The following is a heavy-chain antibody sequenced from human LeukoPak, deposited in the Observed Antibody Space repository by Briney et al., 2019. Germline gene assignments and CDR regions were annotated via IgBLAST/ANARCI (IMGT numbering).Heavy chain of an antibody. V-gene: IGHV3-7*03. D-gene: IGHD3-10*01. CDR3: ARDHYGSGSYYYYGMDV. J-gene: IGHJ6*04. CDR1: GFPFSSFW. Sequence: GGSLRLSCAALGFPFSSFWMALVRQAPGKGLEWVANIKQDGSEKYYVDFGKGRFTISRDNAKNSLHLQMNSLRAEDTAVYYCARDHYGSGSYYYYGMDVWGKGTTVTVSS. CDR2: IKQDGSEK.